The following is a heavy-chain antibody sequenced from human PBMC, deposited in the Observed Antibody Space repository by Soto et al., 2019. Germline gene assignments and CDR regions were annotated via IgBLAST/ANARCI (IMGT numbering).Heavy chain of an antibody. D-gene: IGHD1-7*01. CDR3: ASRDPGTSVDY. V-gene: IGHV4-4*02. CDR2: IYRTGST. Sequence: SETLSRTSAVSGGSFASNNWWTWVRQPPGQGLEWIGEIYRTGSTNYNPSLKSRVTISLDKSENQFSLKVTSLTAADTAVYYCASRDPGTSVDYWGQGTLVTCSS. J-gene: IGHJ4*02. CDR1: GGSFASNNW.